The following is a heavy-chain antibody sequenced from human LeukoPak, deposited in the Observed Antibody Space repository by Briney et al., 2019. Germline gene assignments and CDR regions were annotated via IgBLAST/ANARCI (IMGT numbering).Heavy chain of an antibody. CDR2: IYYSGST. J-gene: IGHJ3*02. Sequence: SETLSLTCTVSGGSISSYYWSWIRQPPGKGLEWIGYIYYSGSTNYNPSLKSRVTISVDTSKNQFSLKLSSVTAADTAVYYCARAQGSYYDSSGYYYSLPDAFDIWGQGTMVTVSS. CDR1: GGSISSYY. D-gene: IGHD3-22*01. CDR3: ARAQGSYYDSSGYYYSLPDAFDI. V-gene: IGHV4-59*01.